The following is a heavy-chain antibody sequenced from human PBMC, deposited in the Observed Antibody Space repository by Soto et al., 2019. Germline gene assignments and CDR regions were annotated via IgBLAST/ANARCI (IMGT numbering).Heavy chain of an antibody. V-gene: IGHV5-51*01. CDR2: IYPGDSDT. D-gene: IGHD3-22*01. CDR3: ARLWPPMIVGGTGAFDI. Sequence: PGESLKISCKGSGYSFTSYWIGWVRQMPGKGLEWMGIIYPGDSDTRYSPSFQGQVTISADKSISTAYLQWSSPKASDTAMYYCARLWPPMIVGGTGAFDIWGQGTMVTVSS. CDR1: GYSFTSYW. J-gene: IGHJ3*02.